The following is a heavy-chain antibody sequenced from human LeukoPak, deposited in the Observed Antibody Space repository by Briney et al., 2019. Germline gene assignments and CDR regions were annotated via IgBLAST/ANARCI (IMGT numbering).Heavy chain of an antibody. Sequence: SVKVSCKASGYTFSSYAISWVRQAPGQGLEWMGGIIPIFGTANYAQKFQGRVTITADESTSTAYMELRSLRSDDTAVYYCARGGPHYYDSTGHPDFDYWGQGTLVTVSS. J-gene: IGHJ4*02. D-gene: IGHD3-22*01. CDR3: ARGGPHYYDSTGHPDFDY. V-gene: IGHV1-69*13. CDR2: IIPIFGTA. CDR1: GYTFSSYA.